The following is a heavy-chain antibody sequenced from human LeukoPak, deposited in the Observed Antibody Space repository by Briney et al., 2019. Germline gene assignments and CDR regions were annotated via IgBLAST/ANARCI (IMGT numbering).Heavy chain of an antibody. CDR2: INPSGGST. Sequence: ASVKVSCKASGYTFTSYYMHWVRQAPGQGLEWMGIINPSGGSTSYAQKFQGRVTMTRDTSTSTAYMELRSLRSDDTAVYYCARDYGGNPGWFDPWGQGTLVTVSS. D-gene: IGHD4-23*01. CDR3: ARDYGGNPGWFDP. V-gene: IGHV1-46*01. J-gene: IGHJ5*02. CDR1: GYTFTSYY.